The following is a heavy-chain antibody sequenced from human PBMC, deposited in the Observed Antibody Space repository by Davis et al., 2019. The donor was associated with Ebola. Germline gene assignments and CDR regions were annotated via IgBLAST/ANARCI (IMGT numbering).Heavy chain of an antibody. CDR2: IYYSGSP. J-gene: IGHJ4*02. CDR3: AGSEGKTGYYLRYYFHY. D-gene: IGHD3-9*01. V-gene: IGHV4-59*01. Sequence: GSLRLSCNVSGGSISSYYWSWIRQPPGKGLEWIGYIYYSGSPYYNPSLKSRVSISVDTSRNQFSLKLSSVTAADTAVYYCAGSEGKTGYYLRYYFHYWGQGTLVTVSS. CDR1: GGSISSYY.